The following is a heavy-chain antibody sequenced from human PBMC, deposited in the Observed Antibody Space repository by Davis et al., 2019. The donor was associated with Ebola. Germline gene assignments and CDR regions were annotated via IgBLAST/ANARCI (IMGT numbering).Heavy chain of an antibody. Sequence: SQTLSHTCAVYGGSFSGYYWSWIRQPPGKGLEWIGEINHSGSTNYNPSLKSRVTISVDTSKNQFSLKLSSVTAADTAVYYCARNWYFDYWGQGTLVTVS. D-gene: IGHD1-1*01. V-gene: IGHV4-34*01. CDR1: GGSFSGYY. CDR3: ARNWYFDY. CDR2: INHSGST. J-gene: IGHJ4*02.